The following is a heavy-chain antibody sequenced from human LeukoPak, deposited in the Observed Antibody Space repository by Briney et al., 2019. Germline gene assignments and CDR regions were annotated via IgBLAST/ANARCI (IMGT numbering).Heavy chain of an antibody. Sequence: GGSLRLSCAASGFTFSSYSMNWVRQAPGEGLEWVSYISSSSSTIYYADSVKGRFTISRDNAKNSLYLQMNSLRAEDTAVYYCARDPYGGGLGDAFDIWGQGTMVTVSS. CDR3: ARDPYGGGLGDAFDI. D-gene: IGHD4-23*01. J-gene: IGHJ3*02. V-gene: IGHV3-48*01. CDR2: ISSSSSTI. CDR1: GFTFSSYS.